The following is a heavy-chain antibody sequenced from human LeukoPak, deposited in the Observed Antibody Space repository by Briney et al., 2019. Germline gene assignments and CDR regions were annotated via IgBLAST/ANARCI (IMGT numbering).Heavy chain of an antibody. J-gene: IGHJ4*02. Sequence: ASVKVSCKASGYTFTGYYMHWVRQAPGQGLEWMGWINPNSGGTNYAQKFQDRVTVTRDTSISTAYMELSRLRSDDTAVYYCARAAPTGSFDYWGQGTLVTVSS. V-gene: IGHV1-2*02. D-gene: IGHD1-14*01. CDR3: ARAAPTGSFDY. CDR2: INPNSGGT. CDR1: GYTFTGYY.